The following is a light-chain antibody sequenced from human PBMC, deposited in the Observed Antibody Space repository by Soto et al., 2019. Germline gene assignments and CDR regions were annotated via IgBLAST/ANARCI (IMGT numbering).Light chain of an antibody. CDR1: QGIRND. CDR3: LQDYNYPPT. J-gene: IGKJ1*01. Sequence: AIQMNHSPSSLSASVGDRVTITCRASQGIRNDLGWYQQKPGKAPKLLIYAASSLQSGVPSRFSGSGSGTDFTLTISSLQPEDFATYYCLQDYNYPPTFGQGTKVEIK. CDR2: AAS. V-gene: IGKV1-6*01.